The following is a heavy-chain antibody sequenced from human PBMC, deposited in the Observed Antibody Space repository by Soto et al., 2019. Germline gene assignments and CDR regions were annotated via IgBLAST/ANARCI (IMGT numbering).Heavy chain of an antibody. CDR1: GYTFTSYG. J-gene: IGHJ4*02. V-gene: IGHV1-18*01. CDR3: GRGLFSSGSLAY. Sequence: GASLKVSCKASGYTFTSYGISWVRQAPGHGLEEMGWITAYNGKTNKAQKLQGRATMTPDTATSTANMELRSARYGDTAVYYCGRGLFSSGSLAYWGEGTLVTVSS. CDR2: ITAYNGKT. D-gene: IGHD3-10*01.